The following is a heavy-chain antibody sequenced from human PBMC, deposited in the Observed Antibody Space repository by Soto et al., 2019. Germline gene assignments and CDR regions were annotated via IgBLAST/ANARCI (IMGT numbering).Heavy chain of an antibody. D-gene: IGHD3-16*01. CDR2: VNPTGGSP. Sequence: GASVKVSCKTSGYDFTRYFIHWVRQAPGQGLEWMVKVNPTGGSPTFGQKFQGRVTVTTDTSTSTVYMEVRSLRFDDTAVYYCARGGTPIDYWGQGTLVTVSS. V-gene: IGHV1-46*01. J-gene: IGHJ4*02. CDR3: ARGGTPIDY. CDR1: GYDFTRYF.